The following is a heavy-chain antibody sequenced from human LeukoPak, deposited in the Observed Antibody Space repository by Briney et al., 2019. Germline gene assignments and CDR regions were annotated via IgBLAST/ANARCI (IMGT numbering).Heavy chain of an antibody. V-gene: IGHV1-2*02. Sequence: GASVKVSCKASGYTFTGYYMHWVRQAPGQGLEWKGWINPNSGGTNYAQKFQGRVTMTRDTSISTAYMELSRLRSDDTAVYYCARDTPPWSSADYWGQGTLVNVSS. D-gene: IGHD6-25*01. CDR1: GYTFTGYY. CDR2: INPNSGGT. CDR3: ARDTPPWSSADY. J-gene: IGHJ4*02.